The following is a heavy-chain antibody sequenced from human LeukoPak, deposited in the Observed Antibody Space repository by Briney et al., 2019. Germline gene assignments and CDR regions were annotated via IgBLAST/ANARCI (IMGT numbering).Heavy chain of an antibody. D-gene: IGHD2-15*01. CDR1: GFSFTSYW. J-gene: IGHJ3*02. Sequence: GGSLRLSCVASGFSFTSYWMSWVRQAPGKGLEFVANINQDAGTTNYVDSVKGRFTISRDNAENSLYLQMSSLRAEDTALYYCARDPGWSSFDIWGQGIMVAVSS. CDR3: ARDPGWSSFDI. CDR2: INQDAGTT. V-gene: IGHV3-7*01.